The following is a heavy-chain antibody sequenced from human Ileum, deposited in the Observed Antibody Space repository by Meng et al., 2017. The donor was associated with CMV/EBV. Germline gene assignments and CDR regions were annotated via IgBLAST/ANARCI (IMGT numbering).Heavy chain of an antibody. Sequence: VAPQDAGPGLVKPSETLSLTCTFSGDSITSFYWSWIRQPAGKALEWIGRIYDGGSTNYNPSLKSRVTLSVDTSKNQFSMRLTSVTAADTAVYYCARGPGGFGNFNFDYWGQGTLVTVSS. CDR3: ARGPGGFGNFNFDY. J-gene: IGHJ4*02. D-gene: IGHD3-16*01. CDR2: IYDGGST. CDR1: GDSITSFY. V-gene: IGHV4-4*07.